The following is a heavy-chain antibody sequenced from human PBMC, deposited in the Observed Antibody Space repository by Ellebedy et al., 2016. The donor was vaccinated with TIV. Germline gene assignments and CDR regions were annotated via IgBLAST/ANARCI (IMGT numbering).Heavy chain of an antibody. V-gene: IGHV3-23*01. Sequence: GGSLRLSXAASGLTFSSYAMSWVRQAPGKGLVWVSAISGSGGSTYYADSVQGRFTITRDNTKNTLYLQMNSLRAEDTAVYYCAKEPERFLEWLPKPDYWGQGTLVTVSS. D-gene: IGHD3-3*01. CDR2: ISGSGGST. CDR3: AKEPERFLEWLPKPDY. J-gene: IGHJ4*02. CDR1: GLTFSSYA.